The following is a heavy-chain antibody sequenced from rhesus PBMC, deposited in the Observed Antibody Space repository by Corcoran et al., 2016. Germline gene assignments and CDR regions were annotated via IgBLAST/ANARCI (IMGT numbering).Heavy chain of an antibody. Sequence: QVQLQESGPGLVKPSETLSLPCTVSGSSLRSNWWSWLRQPPGQGLEWIGEINGNSGSTNYNPSLKSRVTISKDASKNQFSLKLSSVTAADTAVYYCARELTGVIIMTWKSPYYGLDSWGQGVVVTVSS. CDR1: GSSLRSNW. J-gene: IGHJ6*01. V-gene: IGHV4-80*01. CDR3: ARELTGVIIMTWKSPYYGLDS. D-gene: IGHD3-34*01. CDR2: INGNSGST.